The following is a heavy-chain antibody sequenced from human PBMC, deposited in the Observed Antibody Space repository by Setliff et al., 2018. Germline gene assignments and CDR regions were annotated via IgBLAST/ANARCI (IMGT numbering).Heavy chain of an antibody. J-gene: IGHJ5*02. V-gene: IGHV4-61*02. CDR1: GGSVSSGSYY. D-gene: IGHD3-10*01. Sequence: LSLTCTVSGGSVSSGSYYWGWIRQPAGKGLEWIGRVYIDGNTKYNPSLEDRVTMSVETSKNQFSLKLSSVTAADTAVYYCARYNYDSGSYYNTYFDPWGRGTLVTVSS. CDR3: ARYNYDSGSYYNTYFDP. CDR2: VYIDGNT.